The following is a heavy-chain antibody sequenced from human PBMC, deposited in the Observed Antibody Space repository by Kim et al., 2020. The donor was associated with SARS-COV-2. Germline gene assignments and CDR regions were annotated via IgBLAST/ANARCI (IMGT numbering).Heavy chain of an antibody. D-gene: IGHD2-15*01. Sequence: KGRFTISRDNSKNTLYLQMNSLRAEDTAVYYCAKEGYCSGGSCYSRAFDIWGQGTMVTVSS. J-gene: IGHJ3*02. V-gene: IGHV3-33*06. CDR3: AKEGYCSGGSCYSRAFDI.